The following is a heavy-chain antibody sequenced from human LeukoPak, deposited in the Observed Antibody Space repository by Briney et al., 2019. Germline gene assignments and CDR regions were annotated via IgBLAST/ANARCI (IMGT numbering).Heavy chain of an antibody. D-gene: IGHD6-6*01. CDR2: INPNSGGT. CDR3: ARDPEGSSDALDI. CDR1: GYTFTGYY. V-gene: IGHV1-2*06. J-gene: IGHJ3*02. Sequence: ASVKVSCKASGYTFTGYYMHWVRQAPGQGLEWMGRINPNSGGTNYAQKFQGRVTMTRDTSISTAYMELSRLRSDDTAVYYCARDPEGSSDALDIWGQGTMVTVSS.